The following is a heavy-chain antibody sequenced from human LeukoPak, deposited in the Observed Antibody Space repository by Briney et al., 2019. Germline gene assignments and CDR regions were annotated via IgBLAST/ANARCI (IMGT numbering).Heavy chain of an antibody. D-gene: IGHD1-26*01. CDR2: IKPNTYGGTA. CDR1: GFSFSKAW. CDR3: NTWTKDSGSMVDS. Sequence: GGSLRLSCAASGFSFSKAWMTWIRQAPGKGLEWFGIIKPNTYGGTADYAAAVEGRFTISRDDSNNRLDLQMSSLKTDDTAIYYCNTWTKDSGSMVDSWGQGTLVTVSS. J-gene: IGHJ4*02. V-gene: IGHV3-15*01.